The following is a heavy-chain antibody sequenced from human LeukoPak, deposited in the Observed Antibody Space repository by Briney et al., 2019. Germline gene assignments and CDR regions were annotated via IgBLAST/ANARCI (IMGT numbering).Heavy chain of an antibody. V-gene: IGHV4-30-2*01. J-gene: IGHJ6*03. D-gene: IGHD4-11*01. CDR1: GGSISSGGYY. CDR2: IYHSGST. Sequence: SETLSLTCTVSGGSISSGGYYWSWIRQPPGKGLEWIGYIYHSGSTYYNPSLKSRVTISEDRSKNQFSLKLSSVTAADTAVYYCARAGGLQSALDYYYYYMDVWGKGTTVTVSS. CDR3: ARAGGLQSALDYYYYYMDV.